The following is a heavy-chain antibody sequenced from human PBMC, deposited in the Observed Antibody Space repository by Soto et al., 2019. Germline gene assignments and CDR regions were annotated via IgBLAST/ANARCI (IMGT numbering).Heavy chain of an antibody. CDR3: ATNPAYGSGSYYKRNNDDSYMDV. CDR2: INHSGST. V-gene: IGHV4-34*01. J-gene: IGHJ6*03. CDR1: GGSFSGYY. D-gene: IGHD3-10*01. Sequence: SETLSLTCAVYGGSFSGYYWSWIRQPPGKGLEWIGEINHSGSTNYNPSLKSRVTISVDTSKNQFSLKLSSVTAADTAVYYCATNPAYGSGSYYKRNNDDSYMDVWGKGTTVTVSS.